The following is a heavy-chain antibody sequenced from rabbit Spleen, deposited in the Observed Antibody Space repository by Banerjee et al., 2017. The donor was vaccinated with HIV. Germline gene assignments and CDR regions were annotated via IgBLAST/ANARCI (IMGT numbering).Heavy chain of an antibody. Sequence: QSLEESGGDLVKPGASLTLTCTASGVSFSTNHYMCWVRQAPGKGLEWIACIWTGRSGNTYYASWAKGRFTISKSSSTTVTLQLTSLTAADTATYFCARGSATMTMVITGYYLNLWGPGTLVTVS. CDR2: IWTGRSGNT. V-gene: IGHV1S40*01. CDR1: GVSFSTNHY. CDR3: ARGSATMTMVITGYYLNL. D-gene: IGHD2-1*01. J-gene: IGHJ4*01.